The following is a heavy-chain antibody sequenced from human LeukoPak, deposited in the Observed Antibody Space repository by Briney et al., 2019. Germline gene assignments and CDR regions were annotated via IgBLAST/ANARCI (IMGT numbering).Heavy chain of an antibody. CDR3: AKGSIDWYYFDY. J-gene: IGHJ4*02. V-gene: IGHV3-30*18. CDR1: GFSFSTYD. CDR2: ISSDGSHK. Sequence: GGSLRLACAASGFSFSTYDMHWVRQAPGKGLEWVAVISSDGSHKYWADSVKGRFTISRDNSKNTVYLQMNSLRAEDTAVYYCAKGSIDWYYFDYLGQGGLVSVCS. D-gene: IGHD3-9*01.